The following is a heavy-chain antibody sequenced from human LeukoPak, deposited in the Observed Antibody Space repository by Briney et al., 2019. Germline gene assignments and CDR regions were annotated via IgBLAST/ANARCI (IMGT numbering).Heavy chain of an antibody. CDR3: ARQRGWELLTDAFDI. D-gene: IGHD1-26*01. Sequence: SETLSLTCTVSGGSISSYYWSWIRQPPGKGLEWIGYIYYSGSTNYNPSLKNRVTISVDTSKNQFSLKLSSVTAADTAVYYCARQRGWELLTDAFDIWGQGTMVTVSS. CDR2: IYYSGST. J-gene: IGHJ3*02. CDR1: GGSISSYY. V-gene: IGHV4-59*08.